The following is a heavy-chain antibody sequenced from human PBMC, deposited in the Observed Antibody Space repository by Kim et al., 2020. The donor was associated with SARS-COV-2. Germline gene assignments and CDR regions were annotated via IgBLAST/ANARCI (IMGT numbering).Heavy chain of an antibody. Sequence: SETLSLTCAVYGGSFSGYYWSWIRQPPGKGLEWIGEINHSGSTNYNPSLKSRVTISVDTSKNQFSLKLSSVTAADTAVYYCAREQHDAFDIWGQGTMVTVSS. CDR1: GGSFSGYY. V-gene: IGHV4-34*01. J-gene: IGHJ3*02. CDR2: INHSGST. CDR3: AREQHDAFDI. D-gene: IGHD1-1*01.